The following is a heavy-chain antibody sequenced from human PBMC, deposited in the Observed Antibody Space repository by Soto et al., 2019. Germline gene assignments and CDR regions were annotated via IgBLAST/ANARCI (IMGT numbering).Heavy chain of an antibody. J-gene: IGHJ5*02. V-gene: IGHV4-31*03. Sequence: SETLSLTCSVNGDSINSDSVYWSWIRQSPGKGLEYIGYITYNGRTFYNPSLKSRVTTSVDTPKNQFSLEVRSVTAADTAVYYRARERQVGPSSGRFDPWGQGTLVTVSS. CDR3: ARERQVGPSSGRFDP. CDR1: GDSINSDSVY. CDR2: ITYNGRT.